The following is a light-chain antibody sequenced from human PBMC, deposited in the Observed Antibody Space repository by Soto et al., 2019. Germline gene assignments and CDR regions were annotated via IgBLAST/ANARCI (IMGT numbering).Light chain of an antibody. CDR3: SSYTSSSNVL. CDR1: SSDIGGYNY. Sequence: QSALTQPASVSGSPGQSITISCTGTSSDIGGYNYVPWYQQHPGKAPKLIVYDVSNRPSGISNRFSGSKSGNTASLTISGLQAEDEADYYCSSYTSSSNVLFGGGTKLTVL. CDR2: DVS. V-gene: IGLV2-14*03. J-gene: IGLJ2*01.